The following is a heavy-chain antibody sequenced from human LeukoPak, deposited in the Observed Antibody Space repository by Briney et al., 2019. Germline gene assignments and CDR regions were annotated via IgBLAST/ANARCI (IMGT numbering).Heavy chain of an antibody. CDR2: IDPSDSNT. J-gene: IGHJ4*02. CDR3: ARRKSFHF. CDR1: GYCFTNYW. Sequence: GESLKISCKDFGYCFTNYWITWVRQMPGKGLEWMGRIDPSDSNTNYSPSFRGHVTISADKSTTTAYLQWSSLEASDTAVYYCARRKSFHFWGQGTLVTVSS. V-gene: IGHV5-10-1*01.